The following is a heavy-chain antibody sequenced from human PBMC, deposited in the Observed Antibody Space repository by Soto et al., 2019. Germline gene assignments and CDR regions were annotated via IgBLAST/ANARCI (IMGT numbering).Heavy chain of an antibody. V-gene: IGHV3-30*01. CDR2: ISLDGTEK. D-gene: IGHD3-22*01. Sequence: QVQLVESGGGVVQPGRSLRLFSAASGFNFDKYAFHWVRQVPGKGLAWVAVISLDGTEKYADSVRGRLTISRDNSNNTVELQVNSLRTEDAAVYFCSRDISYDAISGYSHKGMDVWGQGTTVTVSS. CDR1: GFNFDKYA. CDR3: SRDISYDAISGYSHKGMDV. J-gene: IGHJ6*02.